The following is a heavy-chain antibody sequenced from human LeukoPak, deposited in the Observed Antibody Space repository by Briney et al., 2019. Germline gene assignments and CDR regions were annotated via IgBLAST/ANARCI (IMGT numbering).Heavy chain of an antibody. CDR1: GFTVSSNY. CDR2: IKSKTDGGTT. V-gene: IGHV3-15*01. Sequence: GGSLRLSCAASGFTVSSNYMSWVRQAPGKGLEWVGRIKSKTDGGTTDYAAPVKGRFTISRDDSKNTLYLQMNSLKTEDTAVYYCTTAVTRQQPDTYYYYYGMDVWGQGTTVTVSS. CDR3: TTAVTRQQPDTYYYYYGMDV. J-gene: IGHJ6*02. D-gene: IGHD6-13*01.